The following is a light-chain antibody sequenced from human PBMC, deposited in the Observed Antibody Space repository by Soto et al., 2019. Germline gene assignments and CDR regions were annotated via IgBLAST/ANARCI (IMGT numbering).Light chain of an antibody. Sequence: GYRVTIPCRASQTISRNLNWYQQKPGKAPKLLIYAASSLQSGVPSRFSGSGSGTDFTLAISSLQPEDFATYYCQQSDSIPITFGQGTRLEIK. CDR1: QTISRN. CDR3: QQSDSIPIT. CDR2: AAS. J-gene: IGKJ5*01. V-gene: IGKV1-39*01.